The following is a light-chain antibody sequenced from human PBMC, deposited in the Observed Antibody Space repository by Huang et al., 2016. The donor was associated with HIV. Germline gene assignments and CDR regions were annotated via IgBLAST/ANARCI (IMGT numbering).Light chain of an antibody. V-gene: IGKV3-15*01. CDR2: GAF. CDR3: QQYDNWPLT. CDR1: QSVSSN. J-gene: IGKJ4*01. Sequence: EIVMTQSPVTVSVSPVERATLSCRASQSVSSNLAWYQQKPGQAPRLLIYGAFTRATGIPARFSGSGSGTEFTLTISSLQSEDFTVYYCQQYDNWPLTFGGGTKVEIK.